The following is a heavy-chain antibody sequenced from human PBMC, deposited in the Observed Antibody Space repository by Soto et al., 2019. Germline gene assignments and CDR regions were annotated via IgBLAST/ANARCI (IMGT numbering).Heavy chain of an antibody. V-gene: IGHV5-10-1*01. CDR2: IDPSDSYT. Sequence: PGESLKISCKGSGYSFTSYWISWVRQMPGKGLEWMGRIDPSDSYTNYSPSFQGHVTISADKSISTAYLQWSSLKASDTAMYYCARRVRIAAAGNYYYYGMDVWGQGTTVTVSS. CDR3: ARRVRIAAAGNYYYYGMDV. J-gene: IGHJ6*02. CDR1: GYSFTSYW. D-gene: IGHD6-13*01.